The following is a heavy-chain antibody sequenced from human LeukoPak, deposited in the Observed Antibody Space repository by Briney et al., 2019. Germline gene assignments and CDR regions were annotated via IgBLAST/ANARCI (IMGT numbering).Heavy chain of an antibody. J-gene: IGHJ4*02. D-gene: IGHD3-22*01. CDR3: ARTPPSSGYYYFDY. CDR1: GGSISSRSYS. CDR2: LYFSGST. V-gene: IGHV4-39*07. Sequence: SETLSLTCTVSGGSISSRSYSWGWIRHPPGKGLEWIGSLYFSGSTYYNPSLKSRVTISGDTSKNQFSLKVTSVTAADAAVYYCARTPPSSGYYYFDYWGQGILVTVSS.